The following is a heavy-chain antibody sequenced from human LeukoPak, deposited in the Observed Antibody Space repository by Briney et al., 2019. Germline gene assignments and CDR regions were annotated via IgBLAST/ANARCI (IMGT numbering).Heavy chain of an antibody. CDR3: AREPNGDYIGAFDI. D-gene: IGHD2-8*01. J-gene: IGHJ3*02. CDR2: IRGSGGST. V-gene: IGHV3-23*01. Sequence: PGGSLRLSCAASGFTFSTYAMTWVRQAPGQGLEWVSSIRGSGGSTFYAGSVKGRFTISRDNTRNTLYLQMNSLRTEDTALYYCAREPNGDYIGAFDIWGQGIMVTVSS. CDR1: GFTFSTYA.